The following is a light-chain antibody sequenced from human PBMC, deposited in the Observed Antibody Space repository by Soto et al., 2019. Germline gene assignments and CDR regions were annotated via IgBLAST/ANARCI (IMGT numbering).Light chain of an antibody. J-gene: IGKJ1*01. CDR2: AAS. V-gene: IGKV1-8*01. CDR3: QQYYSYPWT. Sequence: AIRMTQSPSSFSASTGARVPITCRASQGISSYLAWYQQNPGKAPKLLIYAASTLQSGVPSRFSGSGSGTDFTLTISCLQSEDFATYYCQQYYSYPWTFGQGTKVDI. CDR1: QGISSY.